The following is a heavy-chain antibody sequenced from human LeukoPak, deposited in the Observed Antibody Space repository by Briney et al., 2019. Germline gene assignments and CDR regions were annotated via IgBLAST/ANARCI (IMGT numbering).Heavy chain of an antibody. CDR2: IKSKTDGGTI. V-gene: IGHV3-15*01. J-gene: IGHJ4*02. CDR3: AKNAREWLLRDYFDY. D-gene: IGHD6-19*01. CDR1: GFTFSNAW. Sequence: GGSLRLSCAASGFTFSNAWMNWVRQSPGKGLEWVGRIKSKTDGGTIDYGAPVKGRFTISRDDSKNTMYLQMNSLKAEDTAVYYCAKNAREWLLRDYFDYWGQGTLVTVSS.